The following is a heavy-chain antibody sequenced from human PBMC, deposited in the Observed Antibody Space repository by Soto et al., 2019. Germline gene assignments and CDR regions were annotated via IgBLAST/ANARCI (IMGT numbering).Heavy chain of an antibody. V-gene: IGHV1-2*04. CDR3: ARAHSSWYEAQNWFDP. CDR1: GYTFTGYY. CDR2: INPNSGGT. Sequence: ASVKVSCKASGYTFTGYYMHWVRQAPGQGLEWMGWINPNSGGTNYAQKFQGWVTMTRDTSISTAYMELSRLRSDDTAVYYCARAHSSWYEAQNWFDPWGQGTLVTVS. D-gene: IGHD6-13*01. J-gene: IGHJ5*02.